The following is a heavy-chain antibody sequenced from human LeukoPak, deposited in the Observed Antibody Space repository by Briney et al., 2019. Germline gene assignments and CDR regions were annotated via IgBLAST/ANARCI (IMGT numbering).Heavy chain of an antibody. CDR1: GGSISIYY. CDR3: ARGWGSLDWFDP. CDR2: IYYSGST. Sequence: QMQLQESGPGLVKPSETLSLTCTVSGGSISIYYWSWIRQPPGKGLEWIGYIYYSGSTNYNPSLKSRVTISVDTSKKQFSLKLSSVTAADTAVYYCARGWGSLDWFDPWGQGILVTVSS. V-gene: IGHV4-59*01. D-gene: IGHD1-1*01. J-gene: IGHJ5*02.